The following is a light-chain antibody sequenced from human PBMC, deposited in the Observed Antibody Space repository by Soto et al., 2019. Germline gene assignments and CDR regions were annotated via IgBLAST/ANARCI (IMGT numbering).Light chain of an antibody. CDR3: QQYNNWPRT. V-gene: IGKV2-28*01. Sequence: IVMTQSPLSLGVTPGEPASISCRSSQSLLYSDGDNYLDWYLQKPGQSPQLLIYLASNRASGVPARFSGSGSGTEFTLTISSLQSEDFAVYYCQQYNNWPRTFGQGTKVDIK. J-gene: IGKJ1*01. CDR1: QSLLYSDGDNY. CDR2: LAS.